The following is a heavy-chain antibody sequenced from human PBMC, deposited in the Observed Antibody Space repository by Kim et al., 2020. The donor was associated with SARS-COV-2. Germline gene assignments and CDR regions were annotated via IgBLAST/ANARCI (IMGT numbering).Heavy chain of an antibody. J-gene: IGHJ6*02. CDR1: GFTFSSYG. CDR3: AKDQMYDTVWYYYGMDV. D-gene: IGHD3-22*01. CDR2: ISYDGTKK. Sequence: GGSLRLSCEASGFTFSSYGMHWVRQAPGKGLEWVAVISYDGTKKYYGDSVKGRFTISRDNSKNTLYLQMNSLRAEDTAVYYCAKDQMYDTVWYYYGMDVWGQGTTVTVSS. V-gene: IGHV3-30*18.